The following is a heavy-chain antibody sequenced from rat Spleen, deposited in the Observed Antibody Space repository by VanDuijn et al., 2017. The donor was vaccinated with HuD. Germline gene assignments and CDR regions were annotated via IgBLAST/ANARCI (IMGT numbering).Heavy chain of an antibody. Sequence: EVQLVESDGGLVQPGRSLKLSCAASGFTFSNYYMAWVRQAPTKGLEWVAYISTDGSSTYYRDSVKGRFTISRDNAKNTLYLQMDSLRSEDTATYYCARRNDFDYWGQGVMVTVSS. CDR3: ARRNDFDY. J-gene: IGHJ2*01. CDR1: GFTFSNYY. CDR2: ISTDGSST. V-gene: IGHV5-25*01.